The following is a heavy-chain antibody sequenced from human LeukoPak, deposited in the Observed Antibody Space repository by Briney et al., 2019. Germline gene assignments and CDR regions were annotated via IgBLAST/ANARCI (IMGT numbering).Heavy chain of an antibody. CDR2: ISGSSSII. CDR1: GFTFSSYA. CDR3: TRDGSSWRNLQDNWFDP. V-gene: IGHV3-48*02. Sequence: GGSLRLSCAASGFTFSSYAMKWVRQAPGKGLEWISYISGSSSIIYYTDSVKGRFTISRDNAKNSLYLEMNSLRDEDTAVYYCTRDGSSWRNLQDNWFDPWGQGTLVTVSS. D-gene: IGHD6-13*01. J-gene: IGHJ5*02.